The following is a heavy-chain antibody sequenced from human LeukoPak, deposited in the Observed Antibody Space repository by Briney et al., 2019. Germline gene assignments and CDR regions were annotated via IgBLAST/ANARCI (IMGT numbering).Heavy chain of an antibody. J-gene: IGHJ6*02. CDR3: AREEGYCSGGSCYSYYYGMDV. CDR1: GYTFTGYY. Sequence: GASVKVSCKASGYTFTGYYMHWVRQAPGQGLEWMGWINPNSGSTNYAQKFQGRVTMTRDTSISTAYMELSRLRSDDTAVYYCAREEGYCSGGSCYSYYYGMDVWGQGTTVTVSS. CDR2: INPNSGST. D-gene: IGHD2-15*01. V-gene: IGHV1-2*02.